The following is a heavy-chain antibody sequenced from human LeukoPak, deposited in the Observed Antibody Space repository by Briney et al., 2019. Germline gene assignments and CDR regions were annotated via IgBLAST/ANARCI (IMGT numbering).Heavy chain of an antibody. CDR2: INHSGST. Sequence: SGTLSLTCAVSGDSISSDIWWNWVRQPPGKGLEWIGEINHSGSTNYNPSLKSRVTISVDTSKNQFSLKLSSVTAADTAVYYCARVESCGGDCYWYFDLWGRGTLVTVSS. D-gene: IGHD2-21*02. CDR3: ARVESCGGDCYWYFDL. J-gene: IGHJ2*01. CDR1: GDSISSDIW. V-gene: IGHV4-4*02.